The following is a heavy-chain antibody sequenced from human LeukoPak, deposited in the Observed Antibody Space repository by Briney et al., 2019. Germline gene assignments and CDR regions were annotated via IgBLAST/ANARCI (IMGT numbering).Heavy chain of an antibody. CDR3: ATYRTGYYYFDY. J-gene: IGHJ4*02. CDR1: GFTFSNYG. CDR2: IKSKTDGGTT. V-gene: IGHV3-15*01. Sequence: GGSLRLSCAASGFTFSNYGMNWVRQAPGKGLEWVGRIKSKTDGGTTEYAAPVKGRFTISRDDSKNTLYLQMNSLETEDTAVYYCATYRTGYYYFDYWGPGTLVTVSS. D-gene: IGHD3-9*01.